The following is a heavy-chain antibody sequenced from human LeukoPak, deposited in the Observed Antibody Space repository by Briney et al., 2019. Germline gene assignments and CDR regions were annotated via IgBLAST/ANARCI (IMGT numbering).Heavy chain of an antibody. J-gene: IGHJ6*03. D-gene: IGHD5-24*01. CDR2: ISWNTNNI. Sequence: GGSLRLSCAASGFTFDDYAMHWVRQAPGKGLEWVSGISWNTNNIGYADSVKGRFTISRDNAKNSLFLQMNSLRVDDAATYYCARAGEMRYMDVWGKGTAVAVS. V-gene: IGHV3-9*01. CDR3: ARAGEMRYMDV. CDR1: GFTFDDYA.